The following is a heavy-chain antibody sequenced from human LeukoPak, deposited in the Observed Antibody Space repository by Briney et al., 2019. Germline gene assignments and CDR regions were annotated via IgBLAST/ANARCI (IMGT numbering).Heavy chain of an antibody. Sequence: SETLSLTCTVSGDSISSYYWSWIRQPPGKGLEWIGYIYYSGSTNYNPSLKSRVTISVDTSKNQFSLKLSSVTAADTAVYYCVSGGFTYYFDYWGQGTLVTVSS. V-gene: IGHV4-59*01. CDR3: VSGGFTYYFDY. CDR2: IYYSGST. CDR1: GDSISSYY. J-gene: IGHJ4*02. D-gene: IGHD2-15*01.